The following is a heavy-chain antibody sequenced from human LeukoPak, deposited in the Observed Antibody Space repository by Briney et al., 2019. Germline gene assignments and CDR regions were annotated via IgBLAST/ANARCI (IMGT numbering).Heavy chain of an antibody. Sequence: ASVKVSCKVSGYTLTELSMHWVRQAPGKGLEWMGGFDPEDGETIYAQKFQGRVTMTEDTSTDTAYMELSSLRSGDTAVYYCATTNDYYDSSGYQNDYWGQGTLVTVSS. CDR3: ATTNDYYDSSGYQNDY. V-gene: IGHV1-24*01. J-gene: IGHJ4*02. CDR2: FDPEDGET. D-gene: IGHD3-22*01. CDR1: GYTLTELS.